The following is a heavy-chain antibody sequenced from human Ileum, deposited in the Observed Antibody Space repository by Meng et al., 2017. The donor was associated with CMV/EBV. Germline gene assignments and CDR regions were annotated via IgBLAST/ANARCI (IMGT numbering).Heavy chain of an antibody. V-gene: IGHV4-61*01. D-gene: IGHD6-6*01. J-gene: IGHJ4*02. CDR2: IYYSGST. CDR3: AGSIAARWGFDY. Sequence: FSGGSVSSGSYYWSWIRQPPGKGLEWIGYIYYSGSTNYNPSLKSRVTISVDTSKNQFSLKLSSVTAADTAVYYCAGSIAARWGFDYWGQGTLVTVSS. CDR1: GGSVSSGSYY.